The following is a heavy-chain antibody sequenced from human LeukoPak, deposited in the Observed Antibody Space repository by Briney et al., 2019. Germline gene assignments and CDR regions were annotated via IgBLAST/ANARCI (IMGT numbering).Heavy chain of an antibody. V-gene: IGHV1-18*01. J-gene: IGHJ3*02. CDR1: GYTFTSDG. CDR2: ISEYNDNT. Sequence: GASVKVSCKASGYTFTSDGISWVRQAPGQGLEWMGWISEYNDNTKSAQNLQGRVTMTTDTSTSTAYMELRSLRSDDTAVYYCARDEVYDSRVGAFDIWGQGTMVTVSS. D-gene: IGHD3-22*01. CDR3: ARDEVYDSRVGAFDI.